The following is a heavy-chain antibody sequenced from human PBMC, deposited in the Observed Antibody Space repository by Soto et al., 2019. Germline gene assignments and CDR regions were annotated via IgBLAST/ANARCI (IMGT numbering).Heavy chain of an antibody. J-gene: IGHJ4*02. CDR2: IYYSGST. CDR3: ARATVGPDYYDSSGSTFDY. CDR1: GCSISSGGYY. D-gene: IGHD3-22*01. Sequence: SETLSLTCPFSGCSISSGGYYWSWIRQHPGKGLEWIGYIYYSGSTYYNPSLKSRVTISVDTSKNQFSLKLSSVTAADTAVYYCARATVGPDYYDSSGSTFDYWGQGTLVTVSS. V-gene: IGHV4-31*03.